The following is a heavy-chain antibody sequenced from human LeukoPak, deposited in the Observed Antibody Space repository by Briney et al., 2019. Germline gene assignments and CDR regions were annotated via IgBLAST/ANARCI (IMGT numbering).Heavy chain of an antibody. Sequence: GGSLRLSCAASGFTFSSYAMSGVRQAPGKGLEWVSGISGSGDNTYYADSVKGRFTISRDNSKNTLYVQVNSLGTEDTAAYYCAKGSYYDSSGSFYFDYWGQGTLVTVSS. CDR2: ISGSGDNT. CDR3: AKGSYYDSSGSFYFDY. CDR1: GFTFSSYA. J-gene: IGHJ4*02. D-gene: IGHD3-22*01. V-gene: IGHV3-23*01.